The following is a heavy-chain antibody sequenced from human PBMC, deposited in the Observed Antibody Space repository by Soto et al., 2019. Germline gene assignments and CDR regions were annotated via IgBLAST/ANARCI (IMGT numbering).Heavy chain of an antibody. CDR1: GGSFSGYY. J-gene: IGHJ5*02. CDR2: INHSGST. V-gene: IGHV4-34*01. CDR3: ARGGGERWFDP. Sequence: QVQLQQWGAGLLKPSETLSLTCAVYGGSFSGYYWSWIRQPPGKGLEWIGEINHSGSTNYNPSLKSRVTISVDTSKNQFSLKLSSVTAADTAVYYCARGGGERWFDPWGQGTLVTVSS.